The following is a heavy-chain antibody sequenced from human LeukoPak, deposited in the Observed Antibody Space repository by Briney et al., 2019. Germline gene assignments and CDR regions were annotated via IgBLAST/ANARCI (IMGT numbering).Heavy chain of an antibody. J-gene: IGHJ4*02. CDR2: IYYSGST. D-gene: IGHD5-18*01. CDR3: ARAEVNTADFDY. CDR1: GGSISSSSYY. Sequence: SETLSLTCTVSGGSISSSSYYWGWIRQPPGKGLEWIGSIYYSGSTYYNPSLRSRVTMSVDTSKNQFSLKLSSVTAADTAVYYCARAEVNTADFDYWGQGTLVTVSS. V-gene: IGHV4-39*07.